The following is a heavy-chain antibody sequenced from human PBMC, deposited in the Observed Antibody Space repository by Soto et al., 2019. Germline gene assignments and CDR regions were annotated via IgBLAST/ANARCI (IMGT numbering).Heavy chain of an antibody. V-gene: IGHV3-48*03. D-gene: IGHD3-9*01. Sequence: GGSLRLSCAASGFTFSSYEMNWVRQAPGKGLEWVSYISSSGSTIYYADSVKGRFTISRDNAKNSLYLQMNSLRAEDTAVYYCARDYDILTGYPYYFDYWGQGTLVTVSS. CDR2: ISSSGSTI. CDR3: ARDYDILTGYPYYFDY. CDR1: GFTFSSYE. J-gene: IGHJ4*02.